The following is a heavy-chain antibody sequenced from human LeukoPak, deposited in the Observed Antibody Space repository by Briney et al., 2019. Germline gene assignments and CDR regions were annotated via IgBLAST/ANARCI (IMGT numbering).Heavy chain of an antibody. J-gene: IGHJ4*02. CDR2: IYSGGTT. CDR1: GFTVSSNY. CDR3: AMKVGAPKAPPLGY. D-gene: IGHD1-26*01. Sequence: GGSLRLSCADSGFTVSSNYMSWVRQAPGKGLEWVSVIYSGGTTYYADSVKGRFTISRDNSKNTLYLQMNSLRAEDTAVYYCAMKVGAPKAPPLGYWGQGTLVTVSS. V-gene: IGHV3-53*01.